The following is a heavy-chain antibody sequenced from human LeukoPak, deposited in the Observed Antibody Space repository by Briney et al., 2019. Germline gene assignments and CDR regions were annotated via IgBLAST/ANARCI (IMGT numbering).Heavy chain of an antibody. D-gene: IGHD6-19*01. Sequence: ASVKASCKASGYTFTSYGISWVRQAPGQGLEWMGWISAYNGNTNYAQKLQGRVTMTTDTSTSTAYMELRSLRSDDTAVYYCARDLVAVAGDNYYYYYGMDVWGQGTTVTVSS. CDR3: ARDLVAVAGDNYYYYYGMDV. CDR1: GYTFTSYG. V-gene: IGHV1-18*01. CDR2: ISAYNGNT. J-gene: IGHJ6*02.